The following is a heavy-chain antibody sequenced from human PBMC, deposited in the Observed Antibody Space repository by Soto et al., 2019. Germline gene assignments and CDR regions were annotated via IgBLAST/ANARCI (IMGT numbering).Heavy chain of an antibody. D-gene: IGHD6-13*01. CDR1: GFTFSNYA. Sequence: PGGSLRLSCAASGFTFSNYAMSWVRQAPGKGLEWVSATTGSGDNTYYADSVRGRFTISRDNSKNTLYLQMNSLRAGDTAVYYCAKDKRGSSSPNYYYYYGMDVWGQGTTVPVSS. CDR3: AKDKRGSSSPNYYYYYGMDV. V-gene: IGHV3-23*01. J-gene: IGHJ6*02. CDR2: TTGSGDNT.